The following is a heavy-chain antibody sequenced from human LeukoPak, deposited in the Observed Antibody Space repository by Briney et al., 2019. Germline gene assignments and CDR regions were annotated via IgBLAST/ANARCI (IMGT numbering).Heavy chain of an antibody. D-gene: IGHD3-22*01. CDR2: INHSGST. CDR3: ARGRNDRKAYPHYYDSSGYYYDDY. V-gene: IGHV4-34*01. Sequence: SETLSLTCTVSSGSISSYYWSWIRQPPGKGLEWIGEINHSGSTNYNPSLKSRVTISVDTSKNQFSLKLSSVTAADTAVYYCARGRNDRKAYPHYYDSSGYYYDDYWGQGTLVTVSS. CDR1: SGSISSYY. J-gene: IGHJ4*02.